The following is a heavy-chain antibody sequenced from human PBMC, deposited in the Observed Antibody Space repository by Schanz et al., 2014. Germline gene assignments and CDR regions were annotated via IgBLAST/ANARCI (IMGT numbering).Heavy chain of an antibody. Sequence: EVQLVQSGGGLVQPGGSLRLSCAASGFTFSSHWMHWVRQDPGKGLVWVARINSVGSNTDYADSVTGRFTISRDNAKNTLYLQMNTLRAEDTAVYYCARKMKLGVYGGKGHDSLDIWDQGTMDTVSS. CDR2: INSVGSNT. D-gene: IGHD4-17*01. CDR1: GFTFSSHW. CDR3: ARKMKLGVYGGKGHDSLDI. V-gene: IGHV3-74*01. J-gene: IGHJ3*02.